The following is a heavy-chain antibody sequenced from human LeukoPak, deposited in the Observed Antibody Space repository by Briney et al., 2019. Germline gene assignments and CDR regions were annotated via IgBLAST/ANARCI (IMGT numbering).Heavy chain of an antibody. V-gene: IGHV3-23*01. CDR2: ISGSGGST. CDR1: GFTFSSYA. D-gene: IGHD1-1*01. CDR3: VRDVEWAFDL. J-gene: IGHJ2*01. Sequence: GGSLRLSCAVSGFTFSSYAMSWVRQAPGKGLEWVSAISGSGGSTYYADSVKGRFTISRDNSKNTLYLQMNSLRAEDTAVYYCVRDVEWAFDLWGRGTLVTASS.